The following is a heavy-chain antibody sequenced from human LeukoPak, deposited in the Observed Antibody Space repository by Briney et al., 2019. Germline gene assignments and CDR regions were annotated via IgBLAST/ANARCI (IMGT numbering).Heavy chain of an antibody. V-gene: IGHV4-38-2*01. CDR2: IYRSGSA. CDR3: ARRRYYDGSGYLE. CDR1: RYSISSGYH. Sequence: PSETLSLTCAVSRYSISSGYHWAWIRQPPGKGLEWIGSIYRSGSAYYNPSLKSRVTMSVDTSNNQFSLNLRSVTAADTAVYYCARRRYYDGSGYLEWGQGTLLSVSS. J-gene: IGHJ1*01. D-gene: IGHD3-22*01.